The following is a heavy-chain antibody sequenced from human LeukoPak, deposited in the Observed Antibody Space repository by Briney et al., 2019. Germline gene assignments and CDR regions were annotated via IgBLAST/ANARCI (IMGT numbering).Heavy chain of an antibody. CDR2: ISAYNGNT. D-gene: IGHD3-3*01. Sequence: GASVKVSCKASSYTFTSYGISWVRQAPGQGLEWMGWISAYNGNTNYAQKLQGRVTMTTDTSTSTAYMELRSLRSDDTAVYYCARDSTSRITTFGVALSLDYWGQGTLVTVSS. V-gene: IGHV1-18*01. J-gene: IGHJ4*02. CDR1: SYTFTSYG. CDR3: ARDSTSRITTFGVALSLDY.